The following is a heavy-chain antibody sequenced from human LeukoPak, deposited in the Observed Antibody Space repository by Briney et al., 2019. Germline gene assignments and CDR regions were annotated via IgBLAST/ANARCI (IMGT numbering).Heavy chain of an antibody. CDR2: ISYDGSNK. CDR1: GFTFSSYG. D-gene: IGHD1-26*01. Sequence: PGRSLRLSCAASGFTFSSYGMHWVRQAPGKGLEWVAVISYDGSNKYYADSVKGRFTISRDNSKKTLYLQMNSLRAEDTAVYYCARGPSGLDYWGQGTLVTVSS. J-gene: IGHJ4*02. V-gene: IGHV3-30*03. CDR3: ARGPSGLDY.